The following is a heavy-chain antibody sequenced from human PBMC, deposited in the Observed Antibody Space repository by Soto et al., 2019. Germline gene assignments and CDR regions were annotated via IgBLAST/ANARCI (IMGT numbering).Heavy chain of an antibody. CDR2: INHSGST. D-gene: IGHD5-12*01. CDR1: GGSFSGYY. J-gene: IGHJ4*02. Sequence: QVQLQQWGAGLLKPSETLSLTCAVYGGSFSGYYWSWIRQPPGKGLEWIGEINHSGSTNYNPSLKSRVTISVDTSKNQFSLKLSSVTAADTAVYYCARYRRDGYNYWHFDYGGQGTLVTVSS. CDR3: ARYRRDGYNYWHFDY. V-gene: IGHV4-34*01.